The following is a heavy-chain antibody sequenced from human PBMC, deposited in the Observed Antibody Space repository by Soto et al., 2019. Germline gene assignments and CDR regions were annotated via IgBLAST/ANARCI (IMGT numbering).Heavy chain of an antibody. Sequence: SEPLSLTCSVSDGYVSYKTYYWSWIRQPPGKRLEWIGYVYYSGTTNYNPSLKSRVTISVDLSKNRFSLRLSSVTTADTALYYCARTTAVPNTLRSRYFFDYWGQGTLVTVSS. V-gene: IGHV4-61*01. J-gene: IGHJ4*02. CDR3: ARTTAVPNTLRSRYFFDY. CDR2: VYYSGTT. CDR1: DGYVSYKTYY. D-gene: IGHD4-17*01.